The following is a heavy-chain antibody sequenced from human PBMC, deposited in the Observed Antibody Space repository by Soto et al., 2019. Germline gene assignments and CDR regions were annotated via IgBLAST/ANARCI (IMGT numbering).Heavy chain of an antibody. CDR2: MNPNTGNS. J-gene: IGHJ4*02. D-gene: IGHD1-1*01. Sequence: ASVKVSCKASGYTFTSYDIYWVRQATGQGLEWMGWMNPNTGNSAYAHKFQGRVTMTSDTSISTAHMELSSLRSEDTAVYYCARRAETNGWNGFGADKYYFDFWGQATLVTVSS. V-gene: IGHV1-8*01. CDR3: ARRAETNGWNGFGADKYYFDF. CDR1: GYTFTSYD.